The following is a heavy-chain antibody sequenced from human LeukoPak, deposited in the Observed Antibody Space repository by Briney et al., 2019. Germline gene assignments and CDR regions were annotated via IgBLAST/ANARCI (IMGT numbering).Heavy chain of an antibody. CDR2: FYSGGNT. Sequence: GGSLRLSCAASVFTASSNYMSWVRQAPGEGVGWVSVFYSGGNTYYADSVKGRFTISRDNSKNTLYPQMNSLRAEDTAVYYCARSSDAIIYFQHWGQGTLVTVSS. CDR1: VFTASSNY. D-gene: IGHD3-9*01. J-gene: IGHJ1*01. V-gene: IGHV3-53*01. CDR3: ARSSDAIIYFQH.